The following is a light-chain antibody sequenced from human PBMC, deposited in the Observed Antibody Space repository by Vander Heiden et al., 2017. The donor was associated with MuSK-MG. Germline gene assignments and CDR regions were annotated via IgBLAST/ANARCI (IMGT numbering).Light chain of an antibody. CDR2: KAS. J-gene: IGKJ1*01. V-gene: IGKV1-5*03. Sequence: DIQMTQSPSTLSASVGDRVTITCRASQSISSWLAWYQQKPGKAPKLLIYKASSLDSGVPSRFSGSGSGTEFTLTISSLQPDDFATYYCQQDNIYWTFGQGTKVEIK. CDR3: QQDNIYWT. CDR1: QSISSW.